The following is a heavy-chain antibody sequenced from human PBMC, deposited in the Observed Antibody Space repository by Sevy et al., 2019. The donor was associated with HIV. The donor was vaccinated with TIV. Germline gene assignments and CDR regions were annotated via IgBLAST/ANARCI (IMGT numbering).Heavy chain of an antibody. CDR2: IWYDGTIK. CDR3: ARGGRYPGGDGYSIDY. J-gene: IGHJ4*02. V-gene: IGHV3-33*08. D-gene: IGHD2-21*02. CDR1: GFTFSSYV. Sequence: GGSLRLSCAASGFTFSSYVMHWVRQAPGKGLEWVALIWYDGTIKYYADSVMGRFTISRDNSKDTLFRQMNSLTPEDTAVYYCARGGRYPGGDGYSIDYWGQGALVTVSS.